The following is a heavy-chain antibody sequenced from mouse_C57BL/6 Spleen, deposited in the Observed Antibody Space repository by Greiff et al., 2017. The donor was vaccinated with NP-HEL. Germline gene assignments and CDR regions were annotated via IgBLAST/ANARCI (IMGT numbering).Heavy chain of an antibody. V-gene: IGHV5-17*01. Sequence: EVQRVESGGGLVKPGGSLKLSCAASGFTFSDYGMHWVRQAPEKGLEWVAYISSGSSTIYYADTVKGRFTISRDNAKNTLFLQMTSLRSEDTAMDYCAKRSYDGGFGYWGQGTRVTVSA. CDR3: AKRSYDGGFGY. J-gene: IGHJ3*01. CDR1: GFTFSDYG. CDR2: ISSGSSTI. D-gene: IGHD2-12*01.